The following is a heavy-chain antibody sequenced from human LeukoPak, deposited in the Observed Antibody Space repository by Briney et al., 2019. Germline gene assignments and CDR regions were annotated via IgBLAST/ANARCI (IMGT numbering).Heavy chain of an antibody. CDR1: GFTFSSYS. CDR2: ISSSSSYI. V-gene: IGHV3-21*01. D-gene: IGHD6-6*01. Sequence: KSGGSLRLSCAASGFTFSSYSMNWVRQAPGKGLEWVSSISSSSSYIYYADSVKGRFTISRDNAKNSLYLQMNSLRAEDTAVYYCARDFPPYSSSSVAFDIWGQGTMVTVSS. CDR3: ARDFPPYSSSSVAFDI. J-gene: IGHJ3*02.